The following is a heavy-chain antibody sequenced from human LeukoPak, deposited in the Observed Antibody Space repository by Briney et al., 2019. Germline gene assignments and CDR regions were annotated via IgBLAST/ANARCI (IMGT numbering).Heavy chain of an antibody. CDR3: ARVSWPDAFDI. CDR2: IYYSGST. CDR1: GGSISSYY. J-gene: IGHJ3*02. V-gene: IGHV4-59*01. D-gene: IGHD5-12*01. Sequence: SETLSLTCTVSGGSISSYYWSWIRQPPGKGLEWIGYIYYSGSTNYNPSLKSRVTISVDTSKNQFSLKLSSVTAADTAIYYCARVSWPDAFDIRGQGTMVTVSS.